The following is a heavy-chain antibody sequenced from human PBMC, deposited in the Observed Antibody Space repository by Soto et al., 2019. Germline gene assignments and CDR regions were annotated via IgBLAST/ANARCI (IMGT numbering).Heavy chain of an antibody. V-gene: IGHV3-48*01. D-gene: IGHD2-2*01. CDR1: GFTFSSYT. CDR3: VRDHAWAFDS. J-gene: IGHJ4*02. Sequence: HPGGSLRLSCVASGFTFSSYTMNWVRQAPGKGLEWISYIGHSISSVSYADSVKGRFTISRDDARDSLYLQMSSLSPEDTAVYFCVRDHAWAFDSWGQGTLVTVSS. CDR2: IGHSISSV.